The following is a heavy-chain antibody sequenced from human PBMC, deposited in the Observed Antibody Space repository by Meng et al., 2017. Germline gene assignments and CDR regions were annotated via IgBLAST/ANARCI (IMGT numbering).Heavy chain of an antibody. Sequence: VQPQVLGPGLWKPSQTLALTCTVSGGSISSGSYYWSWIRQPAGKGLEWIGRIYTSGSTNYNPSLKSRVTISVDTSKNQFSLKLSSVTAADTAVYYCARDLGAYYYDSSGYSGGDYWGQGTLVTVSS. J-gene: IGHJ4*02. CDR2: IYTSGST. CDR3: ARDLGAYYYDSSGYSGGDY. V-gene: IGHV4-61*02. D-gene: IGHD3-22*01. CDR1: GGSISSGSYY.